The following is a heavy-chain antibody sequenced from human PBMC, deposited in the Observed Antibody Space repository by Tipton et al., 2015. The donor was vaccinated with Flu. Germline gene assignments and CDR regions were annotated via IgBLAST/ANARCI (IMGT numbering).Heavy chain of an antibody. CDR3: TRALDY. CDR2: IAYDGSNK. Sequence: SLRLSCAASGFTFSSHAMHWVRQAPGKGLEWVAVIAYDGSNKIYADSVKGRFTLSRDNSKNTLYLQMNSLGAEDTAVYYCTRALDYWGQGTPVTVSS. CDR1: GFTFSSHA. V-gene: IGHV3-30*16. J-gene: IGHJ4*02.